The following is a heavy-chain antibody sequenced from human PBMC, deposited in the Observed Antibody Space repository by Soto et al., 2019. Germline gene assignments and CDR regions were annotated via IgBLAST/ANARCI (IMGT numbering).Heavy chain of an antibody. CDR3: ARVGRSWFDP. CDR1: GFSFSSYG. J-gene: IGHJ5*02. V-gene: IGHV3-48*01. CDR2: ISDTSSTK. Sequence: EVQLVESGGGLVQPGGSLRLSCAASGFSFSSYGMNWVRQAPGKGLEWVSYISDTSSTKYYADSVKGRFTISRDNAKNSLYLQMNSLRAEDTAVYYCARVGRSWFDPWGKGTLVTVSS.